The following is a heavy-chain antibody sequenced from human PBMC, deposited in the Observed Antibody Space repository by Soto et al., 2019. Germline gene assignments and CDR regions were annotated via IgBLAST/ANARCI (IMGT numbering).Heavy chain of an antibody. V-gene: IGHV4-61*08. CDR1: DGAFHRGGSF. Sequence: PSGILTLTFSVLDGAFHRGGSFWSSICQPPGKGLEGVGSIFSTRRTTYNPSIKTRASILVGPSTHQSSLGLGSVTAAHTAVSYCAREESSGWSPECRGPRTLVTVSP. J-gene: IGHJ4*01. CDR2: IFSTRRT. CDR3: AREESSGWSPEC. D-gene: IGHD6-19*01.